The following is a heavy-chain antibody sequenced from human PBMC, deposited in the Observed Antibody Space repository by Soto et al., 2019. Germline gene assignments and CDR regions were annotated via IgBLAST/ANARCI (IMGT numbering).Heavy chain of an antibody. J-gene: IGHJ4*02. CDR1: NGSIHSYY. CDR2: MYSRGSA. CDR3: ATLGATPVDS. D-gene: IGHD1-26*01. V-gene: IGHV4-59*01. Sequence: PSDTLSVTWTVSNGSIHSYYWSWIRQPPGKGLEWIGYMYSRGSATYNPSLKSRVTISVDASKNQFSLRLNSVTAADTAGYYCATLGATPVDSWGQGTLVAVS.